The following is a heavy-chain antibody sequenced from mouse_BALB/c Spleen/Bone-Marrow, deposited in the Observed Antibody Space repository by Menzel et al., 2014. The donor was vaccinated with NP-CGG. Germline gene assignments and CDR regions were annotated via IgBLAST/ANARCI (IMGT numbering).Heavy chain of an antibody. CDR1: GYTFTNYW. D-gene: IGHD1-1*01. V-gene: IGHV1-7*01. J-gene: IGHJ3*01. CDR3: ARRDGSSYSFVY. Sequence: VHLVESGAELAKPGASVKMSCKASGYTFTNYWMHWVKQRPGQGLEWIGYINPSTGYTEYNQKFKDKATLTAGKSSSTAYMQLSSLTSEDSAVYYCARRDGSSYSFVYWGQGTLVTVSA. CDR2: INPSTGYT.